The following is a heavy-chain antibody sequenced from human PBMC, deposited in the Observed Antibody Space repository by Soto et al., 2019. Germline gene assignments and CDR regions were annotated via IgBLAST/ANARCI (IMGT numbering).Heavy chain of an antibody. CDR3: TLGSWSVEVFDL. CDR1: GGSFSIYT. D-gene: IGHD6-13*01. CDR2: IIPMFDIA. V-gene: IGHV1-69*02. J-gene: IGHJ3*01. Sequence: QVQLVQSGVEVKKPGSSVKVSCKAAGGSFSIYTVFWVRQAPGQGLEWMGRIIPMFDIANYAQNFQGRVTFNADKFTDTVYMEMLNLGYDDTAVYYCTLGSWSVEVFDLWGQGTLVTVSS.